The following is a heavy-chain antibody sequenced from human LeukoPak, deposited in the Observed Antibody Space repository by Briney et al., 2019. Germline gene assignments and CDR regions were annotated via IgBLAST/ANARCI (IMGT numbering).Heavy chain of an antibody. V-gene: IGHV3-9*01. CDR3: AKGHDPYTYSSAYSG. CDR1: GFTFDRFT. D-gene: IGHD6-19*01. J-gene: IGHJ4*02. CDR2: INWKSGSF. Sequence: PWGSLRLSCAASGFTFDRFTMHWIRQAPGRGLDWVAGINWKSGSFHYPDPVKGRFTISRDNDKSSLHLQMNNLKTDDTALYFCAKGHDPYTYSSAYSGWGQGTLVTVSS.